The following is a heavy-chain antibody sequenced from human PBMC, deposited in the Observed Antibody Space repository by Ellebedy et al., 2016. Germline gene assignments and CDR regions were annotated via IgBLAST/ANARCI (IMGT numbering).Heavy chain of an antibody. CDR3: ARGGYGGNVGDY. Sequence: SETLSLXXAVSGGSISSGGYSWSWIRQPPGKGLEWIGEINHSGSTNYNPSLKSRVTISVDTSKNQFSLKLSSVTAADTAVYYCARGGYGGNVGDYWGQGTLVTVSS. J-gene: IGHJ4*02. D-gene: IGHD4-23*01. CDR2: INHSGST. CDR1: GGSISSGGYS. V-gene: IGHV4-34*01.